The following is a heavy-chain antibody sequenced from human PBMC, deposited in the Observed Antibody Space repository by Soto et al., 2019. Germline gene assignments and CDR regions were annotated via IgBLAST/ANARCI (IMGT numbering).Heavy chain of an antibody. D-gene: IGHD2-21*02. Sequence: QVQLVQSGAEVKKPGASVKVSCKASGYTLTTFAMHWVRQAPGQGLEWMGWINAGNGNTKYSQKFQGRVTITRDTSANTAYMELSSLRSEDTAVYYCARSIVVVTALDYWGQGTLVTVSS. CDR2: INAGNGNT. J-gene: IGHJ4*02. CDR1: GYTLTTFA. CDR3: ARSIVVVTALDY. V-gene: IGHV1-3*01.